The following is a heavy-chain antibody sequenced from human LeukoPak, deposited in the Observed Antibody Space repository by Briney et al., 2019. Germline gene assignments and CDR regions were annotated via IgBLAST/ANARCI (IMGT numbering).Heavy chain of an antibody. D-gene: IGHD2-15*01. V-gene: IGHV3-53*04. J-gene: IGHJ6*02. Sequence: GGSLRLSCAASGFTVNSNYMSWVRQPPGKGLEWVSVIYSGGSTYYADSVKGRFTISRHSSKNTLYLQMTSLRAEDTAVYYCARGPFCTGVSCRYSGMDVRGQGTTVTVSS. CDR3: ARGPFCTGVSCRYSGMDV. CDR1: GFTVNSNY. CDR2: IYSGGST.